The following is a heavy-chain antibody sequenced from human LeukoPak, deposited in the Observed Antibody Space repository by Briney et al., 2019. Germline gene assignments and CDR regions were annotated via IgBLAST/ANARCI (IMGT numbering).Heavy chain of an antibody. V-gene: IGHV4-34*01. CDR2: INHSGST. CDR1: GGSFSGYY. Sequence: SETLSLTCAVCGGSFSGYYWSWIRQPPGKGLEWIGEINHSGSTNYNPSLKSRVTISVDTSKNQFSLKLSSVTAADTAVYYCARGPYYYDSSGPGAFDIWGQGTMVTVSS. D-gene: IGHD3-22*01. J-gene: IGHJ3*02. CDR3: ARGPYYYDSSGPGAFDI.